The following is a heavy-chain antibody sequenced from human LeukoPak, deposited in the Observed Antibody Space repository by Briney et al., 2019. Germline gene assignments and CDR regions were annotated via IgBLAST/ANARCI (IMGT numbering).Heavy chain of an antibody. V-gene: IGHV3-33*01. CDR2: IWYDGSNK. D-gene: IGHD2-15*01. Sequence: GGSLRLSCAASGFTFNTYAIHWVRQAPGKGLEWVAVIWYDGSNKYYADSVRGRFTISGDNSKNTLYLQMNSLRADDTAIYYCVRDPSCSGGGCYYYYGMDVWGQGTTVTVSS. CDR1: GFTFNTYA. J-gene: IGHJ6*02. CDR3: VRDPSCSGGGCYYYYGMDV.